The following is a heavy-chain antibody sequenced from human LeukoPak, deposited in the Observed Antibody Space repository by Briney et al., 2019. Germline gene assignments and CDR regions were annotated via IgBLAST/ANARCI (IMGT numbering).Heavy chain of an antibody. CDR1: GGSISNYH. Sequence: SETLSLTCTVSGGSISNYHWSWIPQPAGQGLEWIGQIHTSGSTNYNPPLKSRVSMSIDTTEDQVSLTIRSVTAADTAFYYCARRDISSGWSFDYWGQGTLVTVSS. D-gene: IGHD6-19*01. CDR2: IHTSGST. CDR3: ARRDISSGWSFDY. J-gene: IGHJ4*02. V-gene: IGHV4-4*07.